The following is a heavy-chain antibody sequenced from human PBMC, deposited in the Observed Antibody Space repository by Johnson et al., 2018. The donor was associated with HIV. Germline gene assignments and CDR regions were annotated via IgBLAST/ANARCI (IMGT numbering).Heavy chain of an antibody. CDR3: ASEGGWERRAFDI. J-gene: IGHJ3*02. CDR1: GFTFSNYA. V-gene: IGHV3-23*04. D-gene: IGHD1-26*01. Sequence: VHLVESGGGLVQPGGSLRLSCGASGFTFSNYAMSWVRQALGKGLEWVSAISGRGGSTYYADSVKGRFTISRDNSKNTLYLQMNSLRGEDTAVYYCASEGGWERRAFDIWGQGTMVTVSS. CDR2: ISGRGGST.